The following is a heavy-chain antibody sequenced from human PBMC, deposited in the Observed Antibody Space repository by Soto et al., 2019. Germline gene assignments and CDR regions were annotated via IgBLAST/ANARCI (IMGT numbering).Heavy chain of an antibody. CDR2: IYYSGST. Sequence: SATLSLTCAVSGYSISSSNWWGWIRQPPGKGLEWIGYIYYSGSTYYNPSLKSRVTMSVDTSKNQFSLKLSSVTAVDTAVYYCARDRGGIGGYEFDYWGQGSLVTVSS. J-gene: IGHJ4*02. D-gene: IGHD2-15*01. CDR3: ARDRGGIGGYEFDY. V-gene: IGHV4-28*03. CDR1: GYSISSSNW.